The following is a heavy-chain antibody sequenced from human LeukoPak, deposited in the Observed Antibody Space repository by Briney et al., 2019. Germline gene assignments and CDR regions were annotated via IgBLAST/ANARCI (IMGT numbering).Heavy chain of an antibody. Sequence: ASVKVSCKASGYTFTSYGISWVRQAPGQGLEWMGIINPSGGSTSYAQKFRGRVTMTRDTSTSTVYMELSSLRSEDTAVYYCARAGCSSTSCQFDYWGQGTLVTVSS. CDR1: GYTFTSYG. V-gene: IGHV1-46*01. D-gene: IGHD2-2*01. CDR3: ARAGCSSTSCQFDY. J-gene: IGHJ4*02. CDR2: INPSGGST.